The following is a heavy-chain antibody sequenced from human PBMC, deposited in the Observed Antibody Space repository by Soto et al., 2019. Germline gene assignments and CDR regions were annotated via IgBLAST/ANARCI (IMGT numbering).Heavy chain of an antibody. Sequence: GGSLRLSCAASGFTFSSYGMHWVRQAPGKGLEWVAVISYDGSNKYYADSVKGRFTISRDNSKNTLYLQMNSLRAEDTAVYYCAKPTXPPGYSYDHNYYYGMDVWGQGTTVTVSS. D-gene: IGHD5-18*01. J-gene: IGHJ6*02. CDR3: AKPTXPPGYSYDHNYYYGMDV. CDR2: ISYDGSNK. V-gene: IGHV3-30*18. CDR1: GFTFSSYG.